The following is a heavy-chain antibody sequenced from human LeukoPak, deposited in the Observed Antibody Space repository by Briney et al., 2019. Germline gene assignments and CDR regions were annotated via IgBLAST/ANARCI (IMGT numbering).Heavy chain of an antibody. J-gene: IGHJ4*02. CDR3: ARVGAYYGDYDD. Sequence: PGRSLRLSCAASGFTFSSYAMHWVRQAPGKGLEWVAVISYDGSNKYYADSVKGRFTISRDNSKNTLYLQMNSLRAEDTAVYYCARVGAYYGDYDDWGQGTLVTVSS. CDR2: ISYDGSNK. D-gene: IGHD4-17*01. CDR1: GFTFSSYA. V-gene: IGHV3-30-3*01.